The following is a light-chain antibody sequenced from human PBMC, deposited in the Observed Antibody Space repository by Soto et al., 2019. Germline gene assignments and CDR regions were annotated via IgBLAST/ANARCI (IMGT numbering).Light chain of an antibody. CDR2: AAS. J-gene: IGKJ4*01. CDR3: QQSYSPPLT. CDR1: RDISDY. Sequence: DLQMTQSPSSLSASVGDKVTITCRASRDISDYLNWFQHKPGRAPKLLIYAASTLQVGVPTRFRGSGSASGTHNTLTITSLQPEDSATYYCQQSYSPPLTFGGGTRVEI. V-gene: IGKV1-39*01.